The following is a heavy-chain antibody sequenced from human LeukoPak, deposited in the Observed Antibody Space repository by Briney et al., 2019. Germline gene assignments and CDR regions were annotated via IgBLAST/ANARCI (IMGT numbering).Heavy chain of an antibody. CDR2: INPSGGST. Sequence: GSSVKVSCKASGGTFNNYPISWVRQAPGQGLEWMGIINPSGGSTSYAQKFQGRVTMTRDTSTSTVYMELSSLRSEDTAVYYCARLTGTPVAYYDFWSGYSTNPTYADYWGQGTLVTVSS. J-gene: IGHJ4*02. CDR1: GGTFNNYP. CDR3: ARLTGTPVAYYDFWSGYSTNPTYADY. D-gene: IGHD3-3*01. V-gene: IGHV1-46*02.